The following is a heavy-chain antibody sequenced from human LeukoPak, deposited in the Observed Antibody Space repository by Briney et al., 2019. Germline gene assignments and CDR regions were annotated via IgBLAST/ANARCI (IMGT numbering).Heavy chain of an antibody. CDR3: ARGGYYYGSGSFNY. CDR1: GGSISSSSYY. V-gene: IGHV4-39*07. CDR2: IYYSGST. Sequence: SETLSLTCTVSGGSISSSSYYWGWIRQPPGKGLEWIGSIYYSGSTYYNPSLKSRVTISVDTSKNQFSLKLSSVTAADTAVYYCARGGYYYGSGSFNYWGQGTLVTVSS. D-gene: IGHD3-10*01. J-gene: IGHJ4*02.